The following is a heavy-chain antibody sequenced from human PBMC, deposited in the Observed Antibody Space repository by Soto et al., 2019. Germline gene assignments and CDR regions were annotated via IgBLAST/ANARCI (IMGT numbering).Heavy chain of an antibody. CDR2: IYYSGST. V-gene: IGHV4-59*12. CDR3: ARGRIVVVVAATPAIHYYYYYYMDV. D-gene: IGHD2-15*01. J-gene: IGHJ6*03. Sequence: PSETLSLTCTVSGGSISSYYWSWIRQPPGKGLEWIGYIYYSGSTNYNPSLKSRVTISVDTSKNQFSLKLSSVTAADTAVYYCARGRIVVVVAATPAIHYYYYYYMDVWGKGTTVTVSS. CDR1: GGSISSYY.